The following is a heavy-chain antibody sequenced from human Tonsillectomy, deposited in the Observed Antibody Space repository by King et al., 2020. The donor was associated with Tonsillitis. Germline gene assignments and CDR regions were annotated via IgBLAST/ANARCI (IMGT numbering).Heavy chain of an antibody. CDR2: IYYNGNT. D-gene: IGHD3-16*01. CDR3: ATEYYGYRWGTPGYFDY. CDR1: GGSISTNTYY. V-gene: IGHV4-39*01. Sequence: QLQESGPGLVKPSETLSLTCTVSGGSISTNTYYWGWIRQPPGKGLEWIGSIYYNGNTYYNPSLKSRVTISVDTSKNQFSLKLSSVTAADTAVYYCATEYYGYRWGTPGYFDYWGQGTLVTVSS. J-gene: IGHJ4*02.